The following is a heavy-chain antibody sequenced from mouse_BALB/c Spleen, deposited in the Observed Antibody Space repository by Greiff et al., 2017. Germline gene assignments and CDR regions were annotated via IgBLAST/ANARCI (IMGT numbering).Heavy chain of an antibody. V-gene: IGHV1-69*02. CDR2: IYPSDSYT. Sequence: VQLQQPGAELVRPGASVKLSCKASGYTFTSYWINWVKQRPGQGLEWIGNIYPSDSYTNYNQKFKDKATLTVDKSSSTAYMQLSSPTSEDSAVYYCTRSTMISFFDYWGQGTTLTVSS. D-gene: IGHD2-4*01. J-gene: IGHJ2*01. CDR1: GYTFTSYW. CDR3: TRSTMISFFDY.